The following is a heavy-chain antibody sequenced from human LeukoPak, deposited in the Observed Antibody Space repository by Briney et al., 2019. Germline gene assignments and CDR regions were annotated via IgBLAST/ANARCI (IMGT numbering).Heavy chain of an antibody. D-gene: IGHD1-1*01. J-gene: IGHJ3*02. Sequence: SETLSLTCTVSGGSISSGTYYWSWIRQSAGKGLEWIGRIYKSGSTNYNPSLKSRVTISVDTSKNQFSLKLSSVTAADTAMYYCARGAGSTTSNDAFDIWGQGTMVTVSS. CDR1: GGSISSGTYY. CDR3: ARGAGSTTSNDAFDI. CDR2: IYKSGST. V-gene: IGHV4-61*02.